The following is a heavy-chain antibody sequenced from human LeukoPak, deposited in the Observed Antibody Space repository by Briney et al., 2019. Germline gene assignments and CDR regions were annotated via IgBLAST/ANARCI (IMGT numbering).Heavy chain of an antibody. CDR3: ANGIYGSGSPLDY. Sequence: GGSLRLSCAASGFTFSSYWLHWVRQAPGKGLVWVSRIKGDERSTNYADSVKGRFTISRDNSKNTLYLQMNSLRAEDTAVYYCANGIYGSGSPLDYWGQGTLVTVSS. CDR2: IKGDERST. D-gene: IGHD3-10*01. CDR1: GFTFSSYW. J-gene: IGHJ4*02. V-gene: IGHV3-74*01.